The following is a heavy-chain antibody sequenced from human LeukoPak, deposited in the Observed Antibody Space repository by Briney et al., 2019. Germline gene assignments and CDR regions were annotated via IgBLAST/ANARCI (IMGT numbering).Heavy chain of an antibody. V-gene: IGHV4-59*12. CDR1: GGSISSYY. CDR3: ARVSWAGGFDY. J-gene: IGHJ4*02. D-gene: IGHD2-8*02. CDR2: IYYSGST. Sequence: PETLSLTCTVSGGSISSYYWSWIRQPPGKGLEWIGYIYYSGSTNYNPSLKSRVTISVDTSKNQFSLKLSSVTAADTAVYYCARVSWAGGFDYWGQGTLVTVSS.